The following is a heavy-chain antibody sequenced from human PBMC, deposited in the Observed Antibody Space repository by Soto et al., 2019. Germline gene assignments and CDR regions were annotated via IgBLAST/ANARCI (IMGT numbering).Heavy chain of an antibody. CDR1: GFTFSSYG. V-gene: IGHV3-30*18. J-gene: IGHJ4*02. Sequence: QVQLVESGGGVVQPGRYLRLSCAASGFTFSSYGMHWVRQAPGKGLEWVAVISYDGSNKYYADSVKGRFTISRDNYKKTLSLQMNRLRAEDTAVYYCAKDADSSGNFDYWGQGTLVTVSS. CDR3: AKDADSSGNFDY. D-gene: IGHD6-19*01. CDR2: ISYDGSNK.